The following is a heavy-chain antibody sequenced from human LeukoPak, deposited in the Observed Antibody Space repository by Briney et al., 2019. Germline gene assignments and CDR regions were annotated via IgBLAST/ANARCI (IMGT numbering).Heavy chain of an antibody. CDR3: ARRLAAAALFDY. J-gene: IGHJ4*02. Sequence: SETLSLTCTVSGGSISSSSYYWGWIRQPPGKGLEWIVSIYYSGSTYYNPSLKSRVTISVDTSKNQFSLKLSSVTAADTAVYYCARRLAAAALFDYWGQGTLVTVSS. CDR1: GGSISSSSYY. D-gene: IGHD6-13*01. V-gene: IGHV4-39*01. CDR2: IYYSGST.